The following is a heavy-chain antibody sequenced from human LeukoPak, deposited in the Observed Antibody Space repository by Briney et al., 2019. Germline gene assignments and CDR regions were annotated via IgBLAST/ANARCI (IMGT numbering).Heavy chain of an antibody. D-gene: IGHD2-15*01. Sequence: GGSLRLSWAASGFTVSSNYVSWVRQAPGKGLEWVSVIYSGGSTYYADSVKGRFTISRDNSKNTLYLQMNSLRAEDTAVYYCARAGYCSGGSCYPPEWGAFDIWGQGTMVTVSS. CDR1: GFTVSSNY. CDR3: ARAGYCSGGSCYPPEWGAFDI. J-gene: IGHJ3*02. V-gene: IGHV3-66*01. CDR2: IYSGGST.